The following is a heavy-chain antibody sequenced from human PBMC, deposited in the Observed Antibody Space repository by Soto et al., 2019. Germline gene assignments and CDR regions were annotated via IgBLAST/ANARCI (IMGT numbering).Heavy chain of an antibody. CDR3: ARDGYNRGGFDY. CDR2: ISFDGANT. CDR1: GFTFSSYN. Sequence: QVQLVESGGGVVPPGGSLRVSCVASGFTFSSYNMHWVRQAPGERLEWVAVISFDGANTFYADSVKGRFTISRDISRDTLYLQMSSLRDEDTAIYDCARDGYNRGGFDYWGQGTLVTVSS. V-gene: IGHV3-30-3*01. J-gene: IGHJ4*02. D-gene: IGHD3-10*01.